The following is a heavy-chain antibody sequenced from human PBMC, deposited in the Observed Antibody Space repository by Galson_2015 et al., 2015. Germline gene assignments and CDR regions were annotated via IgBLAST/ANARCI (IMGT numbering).Heavy chain of an antibody. D-gene: IGHD3-10*01. CDR2: ISGSGGST. CDR3: AKDWGFYGSGSSSQFDY. V-gene: IGHV3-23*01. CDR1: GFTFSSYA. Sequence: SLRLSCAASGFTFSSYAMSWVRQAPGKGLEWVSAISGSGGSTYYADSVKGRFTISRDNSKNTLYLQMNSLRAEDTAVYYCAKDWGFYGSGSSSQFDYWGQGTLVTVSS. J-gene: IGHJ4*02.